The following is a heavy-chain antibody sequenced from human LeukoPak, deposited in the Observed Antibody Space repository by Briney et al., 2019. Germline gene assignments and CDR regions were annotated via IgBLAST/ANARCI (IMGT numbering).Heavy chain of an antibody. CDR1: GLTFSGYY. CDR2: LSPNSGGT. Sequence: ASVKVFCKASGLTFSGYYMHWVRQAPGQGLEWMAWLSPNSGGTNYVQEFPGRVTVTRDPSIRPDYMEIGGLTCDDTPLDFFAREPASSGGYDYWGQGTLVTVSS. J-gene: IGHJ4*02. D-gene: IGHD3-10*01. V-gene: IGHV1-2*02. CDR3: AREPASSGGYDY.